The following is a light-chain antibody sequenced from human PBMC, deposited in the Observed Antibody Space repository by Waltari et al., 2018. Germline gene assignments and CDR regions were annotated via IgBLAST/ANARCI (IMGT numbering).Light chain of an antibody. Sequence: SYELTQPPSVSVSPGQTARITCSGDACPKKYAYWYQQKSGQAPVLVIYEDSKRPSGIPERFSGSSSGTMATLTISGAQVEDEADYYCYSTDSSGNLVVFGGGTKLTVL. CDR2: EDS. J-gene: IGLJ2*01. CDR3: YSTDSSGNLVV. V-gene: IGLV3-10*01. CDR1: ACPKKY.